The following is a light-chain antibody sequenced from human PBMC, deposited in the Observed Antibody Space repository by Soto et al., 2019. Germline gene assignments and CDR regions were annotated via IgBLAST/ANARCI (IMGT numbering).Light chain of an antibody. CDR1: RSNIGDNH. Sequence: QSVLTQPPSASGTPGQRVTITCSGSRSNIGDNHVYWYQQLPGTAPKLLIYSKNQRPAGVSDRFSGSKSGTSGTLAISGLRSEDEADYYCSSSTPTRGLVFGSGTKLTVL. V-gene: IGLV1-47*02. CDR2: SKN. J-gene: IGLJ1*01. CDR3: SSSTPTRGLV.